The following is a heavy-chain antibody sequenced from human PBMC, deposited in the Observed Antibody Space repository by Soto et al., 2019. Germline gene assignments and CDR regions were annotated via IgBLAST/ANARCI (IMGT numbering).Heavy chain of an antibody. CDR1: GYAFTSYA. V-gene: IGHV1-3*01. CDR3: ARDRAVAGKAWFDP. J-gene: IGHJ5*02. CDR2: INAGNGNT. D-gene: IGHD6-19*01. Sequence: ASVKVSCKASGYAFTSYAMHCVRQAPGQRLEWMGWINAGNGNTKYSQKFQGRVTITRDTSASTAYMELSSLRSEDTAVYYCARDRAVAGKAWFDPWGQGTLVTVSS.